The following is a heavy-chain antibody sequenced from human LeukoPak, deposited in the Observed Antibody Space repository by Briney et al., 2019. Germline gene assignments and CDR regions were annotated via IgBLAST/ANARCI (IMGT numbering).Heavy chain of an antibody. CDR1: GGSVSSGAYY. V-gene: IGHV4-61*08. CDR2: INHSGST. CDR3: ARDRHWFDP. J-gene: IGHJ5*02. Sequence: SETLSLTCTVSGGSVSSGAYYWSWIRQPPGKGLEWIGEINHSGSTNYNPSLKSRVTISVDTSKNQFSLKLSSVTAADTAVYYCARDRHWFDPWGQGTLVTVSS.